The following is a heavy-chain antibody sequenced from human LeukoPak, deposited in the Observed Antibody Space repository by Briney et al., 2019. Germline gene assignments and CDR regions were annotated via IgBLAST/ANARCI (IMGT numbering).Heavy chain of an antibody. CDR2: ITSSSSYI. CDR3: ARSIATEMATIFDY. D-gene: IGHD5-24*01. J-gene: IGHJ4*02. CDR1: GFTFSIYN. Sequence: KTGGSLRLSCAASGFTFSIYNMNWVRQAPGKGLEWVSSITSSSSYIYYADSVKGRFTLSKDNANNSLYLQMNSLRAEDTAVYYCARSIATEMATIFDYWGQGTLVTVSS. V-gene: IGHV3-21*01.